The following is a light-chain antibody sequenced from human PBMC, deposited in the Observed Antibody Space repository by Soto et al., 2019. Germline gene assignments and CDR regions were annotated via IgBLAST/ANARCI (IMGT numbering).Light chain of an antibody. CDR1: QSVLYSSNNNNY. V-gene: IGKV4-1*01. Sequence: DIVMTQSPDSLAVSLGERATINCKSSQSVLYSSNNNNYLAWYQPKPGQPPKLLIYWASTRESGVPDRFSGSGSGTDFTLTISSLQAEDVAVYYCHQYYSSPTFGQGTKVEIK. CDR2: WAS. CDR3: HQYYSSPT. J-gene: IGKJ1*01.